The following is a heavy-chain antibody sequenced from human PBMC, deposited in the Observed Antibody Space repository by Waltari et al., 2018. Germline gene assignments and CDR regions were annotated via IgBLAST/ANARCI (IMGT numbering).Heavy chain of an antibody. CDR2: IYWNDDK. J-gene: IGHJ4*02. V-gene: IGHV2-5*01. D-gene: IGHD1-26*01. CDR3: AHLKVGRPGDY. CDR1: GFSLSTSGVG. Sequence: QITLKESGPTLVKPTQTLTLTCTFSGFSLSTSGVGVGWIRQPPGKALGWLALIYWNDDKRYSPSLKSRLTITKDTSKNLVVLTMTNMDPVDTATYYCAHLKVGRPGDYWGQGTLVTVSS.